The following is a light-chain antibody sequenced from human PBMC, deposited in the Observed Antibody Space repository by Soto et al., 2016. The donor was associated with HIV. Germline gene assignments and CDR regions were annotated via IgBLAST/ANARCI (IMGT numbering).Light chain of an antibody. J-gene: IGKJ2*01. Sequence: DIQMTQSPSSLSASVGDRVIITCQASQDISSYLNWYQQKAGKAPKLLMYDASNLETGVPSRFSGSGSGTDFTFTISSLQPEDIATYYXQQYDDLPYTFGQGTKLEI. CDR1: QDISSY. V-gene: IGKV1-33*01. CDR2: DAS. CDR3: QQYDDLPYT.